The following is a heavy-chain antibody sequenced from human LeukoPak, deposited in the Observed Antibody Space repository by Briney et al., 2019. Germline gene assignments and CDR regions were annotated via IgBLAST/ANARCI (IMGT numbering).Heavy chain of an antibody. J-gene: IGHJ3*02. V-gene: IGHV3-74*01. Sequence: GESLRLSCAASGFSFSNYWFHWVRQAPGEGLVWVSRTNEHGTIINCADSVKGRFTISRDNTKNSLYLQMNSLRAEDTAVYYCARDISSVAGESIWGQGTMVTVSS. CDR2: TNEHGTII. D-gene: IGHD6-19*01. CDR3: ARDISSVAGESI. CDR1: GFSFSNYW.